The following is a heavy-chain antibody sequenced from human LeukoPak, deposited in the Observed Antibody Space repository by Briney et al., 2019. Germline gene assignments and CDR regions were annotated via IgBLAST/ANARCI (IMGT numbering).Heavy chain of an antibody. CDR2: INHSGST. CDR1: GGSFSGYY. CDR3: ARRLVTFGGVPTG. D-gene: IGHD3-16*01. J-gene: IGHJ4*02. V-gene: IGHV4-34*01. Sequence: SSETLSLTCTVYGGSFSGYYWSWIRQPPGKGLEWIGEINHSGSTNYNPSLKSRVTISVDTSKNQFSLKLSSVTAADTAVYYCARRLVTFGGVPTGWGQGTLVTVSS.